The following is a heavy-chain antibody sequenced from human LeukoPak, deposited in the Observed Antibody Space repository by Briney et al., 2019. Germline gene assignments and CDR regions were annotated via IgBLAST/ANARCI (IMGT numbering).Heavy chain of an antibody. V-gene: IGHV4-34*01. D-gene: IGHD6-6*01. CDR2: INHSGST. Sequence: SETLSLTCAVYGGSFSGYYWSWIRQPPGKGLEWIGEINHSGSTNYNPSLKSRVTISVDTSKNQFSLKLSSVTAADTAVYYCARGEQLVTWFDPWGQGTLVTVSS. J-gene: IGHJ5*02. CDR3: ARGEQLVTWFDP. CDR1: GGSFSGYY.